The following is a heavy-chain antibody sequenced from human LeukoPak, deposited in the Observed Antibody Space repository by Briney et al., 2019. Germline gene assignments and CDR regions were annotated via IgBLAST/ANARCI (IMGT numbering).Heavy chain of an antibody. J-gene: IGHJ4*02. Sequence: GGSLRLSCAASGVTSNYMTWVRQAPGKGLEWVSVIYNGGTTYYADSVKGRFTISRDNSKSTLFVYLQMNSLRTDDTALYYCSGGGEAARSLAYWGQGALVTVSS. CDR2: IYNGGTT. D-gene: IGHD6-6*01. CDR3: SGGGEAARSLAY. CDR1: GVTSNY. V-gene: IGHV3-66*02.